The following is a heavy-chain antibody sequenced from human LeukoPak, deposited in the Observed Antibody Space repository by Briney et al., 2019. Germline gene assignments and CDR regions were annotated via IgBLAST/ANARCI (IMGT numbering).Heavy chain of an antibody. CDR1: GFTFSTEA. D-gene: IGHD1-7*01. J-gene: IGHJ4*02. Sequence: GSLRLSCAASGFTFSTEAMRWVRQAPGKGLEWVTFIRYDGSDEHYADSVKGRLTISRDNSKNTLYLQMSSLRPEDTAMYYCAKDHRNHGNFWFSFDYWGQGTLVTVSS. V-gene: IGHV3-30*02. CDR3: AKDHRNHGNFWFSFDY. CDR2: IRYDGSDE.